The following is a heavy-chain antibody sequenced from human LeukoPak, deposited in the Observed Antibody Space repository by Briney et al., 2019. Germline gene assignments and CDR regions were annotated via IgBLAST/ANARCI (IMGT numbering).Heavy chain of an antibody. V-gene: IGHV1-2*02. CDR1: GYTFTDYY. D-gene: IGHD3-22*01. J-gene: IGHJ4*02. CDR3: ARVGSYYDSSGYQPLSGFDY. CDR2: INPNSGGT. Sequence: ASVKVSCKASGYTFTDYYIHWVRQAPGQGLEWMGWINPNSGGTDSAQKFQGRVTMTRDTSISTAYMELSSLRSEDTAVYYCARVGSYYDSSGYQPLSGFDYWGQGTLVTVSS.